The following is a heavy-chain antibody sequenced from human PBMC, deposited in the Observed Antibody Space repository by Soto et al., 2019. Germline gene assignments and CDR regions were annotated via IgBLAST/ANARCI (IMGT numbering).Heavy chain of an antibody. CDR1: GYSFTSYW. Sequence: PGESLKISCKGSGYSFTSYWIAWVRQMPGKGLEWMGIIYPGDSDTRYRPSFQGQVSISADKSTTTAYLQWSSLKASDTATYYCVRQGDTPITCRFYHYYGMDVWGQGTTVTVSS. CDR3: VRQGDTPITCRFYHYYGMDV. J-gene: IGHJ6*02. CDR2: IYPGDSDT. V-gene: IGHV5-51*01. D-gene: IGHD5-18*01.